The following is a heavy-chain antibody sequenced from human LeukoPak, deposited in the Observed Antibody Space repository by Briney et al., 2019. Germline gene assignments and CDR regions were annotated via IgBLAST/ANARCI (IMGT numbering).Heavy chain of an antibody. J-gene: IGHJ6*03. CDR2: IIPIFGTA. CDR1: GGTFSSYA. D-gene: IGHD4-11*01. CDR3: ATTVTKNYYYYYYMDV. V-gene: IGHV1-69*05. Sequence: SVKVSCKASGGTFSSYAISWVRQAPGQGLEWVGGIIPIFGTANYAQKFQGRVTITTDESTSTAYMELSSLRSEDTAVYYCATTVTKNYYYYYYMDVWGKGTTVTVSS.